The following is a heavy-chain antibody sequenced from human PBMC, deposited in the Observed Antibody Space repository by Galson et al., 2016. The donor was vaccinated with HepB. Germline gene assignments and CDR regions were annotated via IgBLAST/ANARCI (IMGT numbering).Heavy chain of an antibody. CDR3: ARFLTSEWDLPERPFDI. J-gene: IGHJ3*02. D-gene: IGHD1-26*01. V-gene: IGHV4-39*01. Sequence: SETLSPTCTVSNDSISTLHYSWGWIRQPPGKGLEWIGIIYYSGTTSYTPSLSSRVNISVETSKNQFSLTLNSVTAADTAVYYCARFLTSEWDLPERPFDIWGQGTLVTVSS. CDR1: NDSISTLHYS. CDR2: IYYSGTT.